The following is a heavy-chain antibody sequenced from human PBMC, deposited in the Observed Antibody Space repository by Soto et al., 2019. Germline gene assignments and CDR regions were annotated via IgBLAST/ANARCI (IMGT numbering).Heavy chain of an antibody. CDR3: ARKTRLVGGIGASGYYGMDV. D-gene: IGHD2-15*01. Sequence: ASLKVACKASGYTFTNYYIHWVRQAPGQGLEWMGVVNPSGGTTTYAQKFQGRVTMTRDTSTSTVYMELRSLRSDDTAVFFCARKTRLVGGIGASGYYGMDVWGQGTTVTVSS. V-gene: IGHV1-46*01. CDR1: GYTFTNYY. J-gene: IGHJ6*02. CDR2: VNPSGGTT.